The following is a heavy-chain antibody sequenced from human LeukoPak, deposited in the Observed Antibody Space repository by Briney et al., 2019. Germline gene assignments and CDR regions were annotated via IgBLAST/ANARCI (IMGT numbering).Heavy chain of an antibody. J-gene: IGHJ3*02. CDR2: IYHSGST. Sequence: SETLSLTCTVSGASITNNAWWNWVRQPPGKGLEWIGEIYHSGSTNYNPSLKSRVTISVDTSKNQFSLKLSSVTAADTAVYYCAVYCSSTSCYARRAFDIWGQGTTVTVSS. D-gene: IGHD2-2*01. CDR1: GASITNNAW. V-gene: IGHV4-4*02. CDR3: AVYCSSTSCYARRAFDI.